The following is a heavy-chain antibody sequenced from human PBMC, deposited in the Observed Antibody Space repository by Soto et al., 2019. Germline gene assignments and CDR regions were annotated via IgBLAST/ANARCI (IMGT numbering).Heavy chain of an antibody. J-gene: IGHJ4*02. Sequence: GRSMRLSCEASGFTFNHYGMSRVRQAPGKGLEWVSGIGDSDASTYYADSVKGRVTISRDNSKNTMYVQMSSLRLEDTAVYYCTRVASTGDFFDYWGLGILVTVSS. CDR3: TRVASTGDFFDY. CDR2: IGDSDAST. D-gene: IGHD2-8*02. CDR1: GFTFNHYG. V-gene: IGHV3-23*01.